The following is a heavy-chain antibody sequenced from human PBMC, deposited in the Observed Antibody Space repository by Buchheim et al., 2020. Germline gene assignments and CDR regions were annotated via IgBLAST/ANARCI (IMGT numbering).Heavy chain of an antibody. CDR1: GFTFSSYA. V-gene: IGHV3-30-3*01. J-gene: IGHJ4*02. CDR3: AKERRYQPPWDYFDY. D-gene: IGHD2-2*01. CDR2: ISYDGSNK. Sequence: QVQLVESGGGVVQPGRSLRLSCAASGFTFSSYAMHWVRQAPGKGLEWVAVISYDGSNKYYADSVKGRFTISRDNSKNTLYLQMNSLRAEDTAVYYCAKERRYQPPWDYFDYWGQGTL.